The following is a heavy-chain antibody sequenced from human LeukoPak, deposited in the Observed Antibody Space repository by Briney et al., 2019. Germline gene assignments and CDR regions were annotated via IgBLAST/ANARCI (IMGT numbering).Heavy chain of an antibody. D-gene: IGHD1-26*01. CDR2: IYYSGSP. CDR3: ASGSHPLNWFDP. J-gene: IGHJ5*02. V-gene: IGHV4-59*01. CDR1: GGPISSYY. Sequence: SETLSLTCTVSGGPISSYYWSWIRQPPGKGLEWIGYIYYSGSPNYIPSLKSRLTISVDTSKNQFSLKLSSVTAADTAVYYCASGSHPLNWFDPWGQGTLVTVSS.